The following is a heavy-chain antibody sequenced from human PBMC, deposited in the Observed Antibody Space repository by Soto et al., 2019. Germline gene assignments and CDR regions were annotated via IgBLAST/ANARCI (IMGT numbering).Heavy chain of an antibody. J-gene: IGHJ6*02. V-gene: IGHV4-30-2*01. CDR3: ARGHYYYGMDV. Sequence: LSLTCTVSNGSVSSGTYSWSWVRQPPGKGLEWIGYIYYSGTTYYTPPLKSRLTMSMDRANDHFSLNLTSVTAADTAVYFCARGHYYYGMDVWGQGITVTVSS. CDR2: IYYSGTT. CDR1: NGSVSSGTYS.